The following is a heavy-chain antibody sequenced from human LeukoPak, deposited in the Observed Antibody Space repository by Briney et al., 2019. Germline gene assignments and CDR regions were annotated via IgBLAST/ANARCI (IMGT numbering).Heavy chain of an antibody. Sequence: PGRSLRVSCAASGLTFSSYGMHWVRQAPGKGLEWVAVTSYDGSNKYYADSVKGRFTISRDNSKNTLYLQMNSLRVEDTAVYYCAKDRNEYSSSWYQVDYWGQGTLVTVSS. J-gene: IGHJ4*02. CDR1: GLTFSSYG. CDR3: AKDRNEYSSSWYQVDY. D-gene: IGHD6-13*01. CDR2: TSYDGSNK. V-gene: IGHV3-30*18.